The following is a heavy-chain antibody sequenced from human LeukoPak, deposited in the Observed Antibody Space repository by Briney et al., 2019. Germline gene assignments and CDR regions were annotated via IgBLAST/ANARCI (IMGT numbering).Heavy chain of an antibody. D-gene: IGHD3-9*01. J-gene: IGHJ4*02. CDR1: KFTFSSYG. V-gene: IGHV3-30*03. CDR3: ARDLRYDILTGYSY. Sequence: GGSLRLSCAASKFTFSSYGMHWVRQAPGKGLEWVAVISYDGSNKYYADSVRGRFTISRDNSKNTLYLQMNSLRAEDTAVYYCARDLRYDILTGYSYWGQGTLVTVSS. CDR2: ISYDGSNK.